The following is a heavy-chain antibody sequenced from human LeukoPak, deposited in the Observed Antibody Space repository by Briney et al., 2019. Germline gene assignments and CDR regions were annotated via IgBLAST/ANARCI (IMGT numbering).Heavy chain of an antibody. J-gene: IGHJ6*03. CDR3: ARLGRASSPLNYYYYYYMDV. CDR2: IYPGDSDT. CDR1: GYSFTSYW. V-gene: IGHV5-51*01. Sequence: GESLKISCKGSGYSFTSYWIGWVRQMPGKGLEWMGIIYPGDSDTRYSPSFHGQVTISADKSISTAYLQWSSLKASDTAMYYCARLGRASSPLNYYYYYYMDVWGKGTTVTVSS. D-gene: IGHD6-6*01.